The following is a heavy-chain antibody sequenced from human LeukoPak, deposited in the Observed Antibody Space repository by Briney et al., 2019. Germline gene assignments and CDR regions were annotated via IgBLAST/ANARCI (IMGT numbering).Heavy chain of an antibody. CDR2: IFYSGST. J-gene: IGHJ4*02. V-gene: IGHV4-59*01. CDR3: ARDSSGRQLGYFDF. Sequence: SETLSLTCTVSGGSISSYYWSWIRQPPGKGLEWIGYIFYSGSTNYNPSLKSRVTMSVDTSKNQFSLKLSSVTAADTAVYYCARDSSGRQLGYFDFWGQGTLVTVSS. CDR1: GGSISSYY. D-gene: IGHD5-18*01.